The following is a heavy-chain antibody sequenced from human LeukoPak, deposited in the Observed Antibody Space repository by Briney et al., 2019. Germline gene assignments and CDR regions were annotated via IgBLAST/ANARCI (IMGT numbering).Heavy chain of an antibody. CDR1: GRPISSYC. V-gene: IGHV4-59*12. D-gene: IGHD2-8*01. CDR3: SRENGAFSPFVS. CDR2: IFYTGST. J-gene: IGHJ4*02. Sequence: SETLSPTCTVSGRPISSYCRSWIRQPPGKGLEWIGYIFYTGSTNYNPSLKSRVTISVDTSKNHFSLNLTSVTAADTAVYYCSRENGAFSPFVSWGQGTLVTVPS.